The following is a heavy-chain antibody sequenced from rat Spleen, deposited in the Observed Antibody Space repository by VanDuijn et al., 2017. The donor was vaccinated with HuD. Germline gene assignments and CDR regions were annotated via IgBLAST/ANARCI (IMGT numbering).Heavy chain of an antibody. D-gene: IGHD1-9*01. CDR3: TRGTNYRH. CDR2: ISTGGGNT. V-gene: IGHV5-25*01. J-gene: IGHJ2*01. Sequence: EVQLVESGGGAVQPGRSLKLSCAASGFTFSDYYMTWVSQAPTKGLEWVASISTGGGNTYYRDSVKGRFTISRDDAKSTLYLQLNSLRSEDTATYYCTRGTNYRHWGQGVMVTVSS. CDR1: GFTFSDYY.